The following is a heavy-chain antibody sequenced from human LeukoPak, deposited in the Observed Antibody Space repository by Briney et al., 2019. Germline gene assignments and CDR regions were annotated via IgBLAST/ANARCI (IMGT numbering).Heavy chain of an antibody. CDR1: GYRFTSYW. J-gene: IGHJ4*02. D-gene: IGHD2-2*02. V-gene: IGHV5-51*01. CDR3: AIGGDSSTSCYRCFDY. Sequence: GESLKISCKGSGYRFTSYWIGWVRPMSGKGLEWMGIIYPGDSVTRYSPSFQGQVTISADKSISTAYLQWSSLKASDTAMYYCAIGGDSSTSCYRCFDYWAREPWSPSPQ. CDR2: IYPGDSVT.